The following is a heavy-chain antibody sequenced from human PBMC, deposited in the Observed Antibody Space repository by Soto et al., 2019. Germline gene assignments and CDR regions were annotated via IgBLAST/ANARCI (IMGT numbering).Heavy chain of an antibody. CDR3: ARDQMLYFDWLLHSGKSAYHFVH. Sequence: ASVKVSCKSSGYTITIYGIICVRQANRQGLEWMGWISAYNGNTNYAQKLQGRVTMTTDTSTSTAYMELRSLRSDDTAVYYCARDQMLYFDWLLHSGKSAYHFVHCGQVILVTVS. V-gene: IGHV1-18*01. D-gene: IGHD3-9*01. CDR2: ISAYNGNT. CDR1: GYTITIYG. J-gene: IGHJ4*02.